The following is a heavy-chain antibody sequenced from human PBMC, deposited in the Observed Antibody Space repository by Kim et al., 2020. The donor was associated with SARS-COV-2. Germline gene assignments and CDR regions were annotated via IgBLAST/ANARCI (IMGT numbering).Heavy chain of an antibody. J-gene: IGHJ4*02. Sequence: SVKVSCKASGGTFSSYAISWVRQAPGQGLEWMGGIIPIFGTANYAQKFQGRVTITADESTSTAYMELSSLRSEDTAVYYCARFCVPGNWNYPSWGQGTLVTVSS. CDR1: GGTFSSYA. D-gene: IGHD1-7*01. CDR3: ARFCVPGNWNYPS. V-gene: IGHV1-69*13. CDR2: IIPIFGTA.